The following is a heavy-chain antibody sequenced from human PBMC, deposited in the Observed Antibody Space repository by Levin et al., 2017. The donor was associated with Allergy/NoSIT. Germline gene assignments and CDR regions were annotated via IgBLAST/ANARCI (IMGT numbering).Heavy chain of an antibody. Sequence: SETLSLTCTVSGGSINSGGFYWSWIRQLPGKGLEWIGYIYYSGSTYYNPSLKSRVTITSDTSKTQFSLKLSSVTAADTAVYYCARGPPDYDFLTGYFPLGYWGQGTLVTVSS. CDR1: GGSINSGGFY. CDR2: IYYSGST. J-gene: IGHJ4*02. D-gene: IGHD3-9*01. V-gene: IGHV4-31*03. CDR3: ARGPPDYDFLTGYFPLGY.